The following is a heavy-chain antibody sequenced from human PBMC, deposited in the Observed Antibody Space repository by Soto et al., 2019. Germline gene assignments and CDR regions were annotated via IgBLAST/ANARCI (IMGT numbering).Heavy chain of an antibody. Sequence: SETLSLTCAVSGYFIASGYYWGWIRQPPGKGLEWIGSIYHNGSNFYNPSLKSRVTLSLDMSNNHFSLKLASATAADTAAYYYAREAQYRSGKYDLDYWGQGTPVTVSS. CDR2: IYHNGSN. V-gene: IGHV4-38-2*02. J-gene: IGHJ4*02. CDR3: AREAQYRSGKYDLDY. CDR1: GYFIASGYY. D-gene: IGHD3-10*01.